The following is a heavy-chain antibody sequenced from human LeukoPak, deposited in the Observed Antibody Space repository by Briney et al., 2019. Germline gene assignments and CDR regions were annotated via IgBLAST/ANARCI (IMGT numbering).Heavy chain of an antibody. J-gene: IGHJ3*02. CDR3: AKGALYYFSAFDI. D-gene: IGHD3-3*01. CDR1: GFTFSSYA. CDR2: ISGSGGST. Sequence: GGSLRLSCAASGFTFSSYAMSWVRQAPGKGLEWVSAISGSGGSTYYADSVKGRFTISRDNSKNTQYLQVNSLRAEDTAVYYCAKGALYYFSAFDIWGQGTMVTVSS. V-gene: IGHV3-23*01.